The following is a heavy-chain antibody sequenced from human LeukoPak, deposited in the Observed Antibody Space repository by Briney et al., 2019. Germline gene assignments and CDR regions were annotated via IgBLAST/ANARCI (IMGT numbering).Heavy chain of an antibody. D-gene: IGHD5-18*01. V-gene: IGHV4-4*07. J-gene: IGHJ4*02. CDR1: GGSISSYY. CDR3: ARVIGYSYGKAPGYLDY. CDR2: IYTSGST. Sequence: SETLSLTCTVSGGSISSYYWSWIRQPAGKGLEWIGRIYTSGSTNYNPSLKSRVTMSVDTSKNQFSLKPSSVTAADTAVYYCARVIGYSYGKAPGYLDYWGQGTLVTVSS.